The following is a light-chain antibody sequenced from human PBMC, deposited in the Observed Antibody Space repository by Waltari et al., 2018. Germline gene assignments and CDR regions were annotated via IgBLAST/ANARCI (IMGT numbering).Light chain of an antibody. V-gene: IGLV2-11*01. CDR3: CSGAGRRWV. CDR1: SSDVGGYNY. CDR2: DVS. Sequence: QSALNQPSSVSGSPGQAVTISCTGTSSDVGGYNYVSWYQQHPGQPPKLMIYDVSKRPLEVPDRFSPSTSCNPAALHHPGRQADDEADYYYCSGAGRRWVFGGGTKLTVL. J-gene: IGLJ3*02.